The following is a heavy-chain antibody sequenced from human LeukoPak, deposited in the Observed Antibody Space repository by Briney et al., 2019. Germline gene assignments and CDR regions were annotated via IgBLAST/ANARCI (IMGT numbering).Heavy chain of an antibody. CDR1: GFTFSSYG. CDR3: AKDLLSGIAAAGIRAFDI. Sequence: GGSLRLSCAASGFTFSSYGMHWVRQAPGKGLEWVAFIRYDGSNKYYADSVKGRFTISRDNSKNTLYLQMNSLRAEDTAVYYCAKDLLSGIAAAGIRAFDIWGQGTMVTVSS. D-gene: IGHD6-13*01. CDR2: IRYDGSNK. V-gene: IGHV3-30*02. J-gene: IGHJ3*02.